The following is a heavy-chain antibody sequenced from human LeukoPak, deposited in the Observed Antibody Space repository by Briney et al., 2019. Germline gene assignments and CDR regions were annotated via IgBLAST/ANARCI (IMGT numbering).Heavy chain of an antibody. V-gene: IGHV3-7*01. J-gene: IGHJ4*02. CDR3: AKPCGSGWTHLDY. CDR2: IKQDGSDK. CDR1: VFTFSSYW. D-gene: IGHD6-19*01. Sequence: PGGSLRLSCVASVFTFSSYWMSWVRQAPGKGLEWVANIKQDGSDKNYVDSVKGRFTLSRDNAKNSLYLQMNSLRAEDTAIYYCAKPCGSGWTHLDYWGQGTLVTVSS.